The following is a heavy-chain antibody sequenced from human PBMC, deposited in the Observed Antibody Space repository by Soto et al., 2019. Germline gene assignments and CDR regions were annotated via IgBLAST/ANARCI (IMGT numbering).Heavy chain of an antibody. CDR1: GGSISSYY. V-gene: IGHV4-59*01. Sequence: TLSLTCTVSGGSISSYYWSWIRQPPGKGLEWIGYIYYSGSTNYNPSLKSRVTISVDTSKNQFSLKLSSVTAADTAVYYCARGIRGIYYSYYYGMDVWGQGTTVTVSS. D-gene: IGHD3-10*01. CDR2: IYYSGST. J-gene: IGHJ6*02. CDR3: ARGIRGIYYSYYYGMDV.